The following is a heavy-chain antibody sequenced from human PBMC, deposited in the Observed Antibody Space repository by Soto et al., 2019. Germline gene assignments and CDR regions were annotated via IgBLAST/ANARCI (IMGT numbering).Heavy chain of an antibody. J-gene: IGHJ6*02. CDR2: IIPIFGTA. V-gene: IGHV1-69*13. CDR3: ARERGYVWGSYRSPKRYYYGMDV. CDR1: GGTFSSYA. Sequence: SVKVSCKASGGTFSSYAISWVRQAPGQGLEWMGGIIPIFGTANYAQKFQGRVTITADESTSTAYMELSSLRSEDTAVYYCARERGYVWGSYRSPKRYYYGMDVWGQGTTVTVSS. D-gene: IGHD3-16*02.